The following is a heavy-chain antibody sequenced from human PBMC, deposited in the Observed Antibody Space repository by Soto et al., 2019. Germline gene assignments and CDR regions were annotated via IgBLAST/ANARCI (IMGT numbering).Heavy chain of an antibody. D-gene: IGHD3-10*01. J-gene: IGHJ4*02. CDR1: GFTFSSYA. Sequence: QVQLVESGGGVVQPGRSLRLSCAASGFTFSSYAMHWVRQAPGKGLEWVAVISYDGRNKYYADSVKGRFTISRDNSKNTLYLQMNSLRAEDTAVYYCARDGAITMVRGLVDYWGQGTLVTVSS. CDR2: ISYDGRNK. V-gene: IGHV3-30*04. CDR3: ARDGAITMVRGLVDY.